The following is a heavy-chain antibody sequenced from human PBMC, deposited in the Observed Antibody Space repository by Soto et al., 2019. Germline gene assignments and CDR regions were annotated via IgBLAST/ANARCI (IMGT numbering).Heavy chain of an antibody. V-gene: IGHV1-69*01. CDR3: ARVRGHYYDSSGYYRHYYFDY. J-gene: IGHJ4*02. CDR2: IIPIFGTA. CDR1: GGTFSSYA. Sequence: QVQLVQSGAEVKKPGSSVKVSCKASGGTFSSYAISWVRQAPGQGLEWMGGIIPIFGTANYAQKFQGRVTITADESTSTAYMELSSLRSEDTAVYYCARVRGHYYDSSGYYRHYYFDYWGQGTLVTVSS. D-gene: IGHD3-22*01.